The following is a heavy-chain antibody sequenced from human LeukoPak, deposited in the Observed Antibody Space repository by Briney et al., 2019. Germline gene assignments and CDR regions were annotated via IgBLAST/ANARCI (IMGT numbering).Heavy chain of an antibody. CDR2: INHSGST. Sequence: KTSETLSLTCAVYGGSFSGYYWSWIRQPPGRGLEWIGQINHSGSTHYNPSLKSRVTTSVDTSKNQFSLKLSSVTAADTAVYYCARIAAAGPRNYYYYYMDVWGKGTTVTVSS. CDR1: GGSFSGYY. D-gene: IGHD6-13*01. V-gene: IGHV4-34*01. J-gene: IGHJ6*03. CDR3: ARIAAAGPRNYYYYYMDV.